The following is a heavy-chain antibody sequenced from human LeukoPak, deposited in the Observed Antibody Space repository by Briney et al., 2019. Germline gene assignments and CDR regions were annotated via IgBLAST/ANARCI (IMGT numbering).Heavy chain of an antibody. D-gene: IGHD3-10*01. Sequence: GESLKISCQGSGYSFTSYWIGWVRQMPGKGLEWMGIIYPGDSDTRYSPSFQGQVTISADKSISTAYLQWSSLKASGTAMYYCARRLITMVRGVDAFDIWGQGTMVTVSS. CDR1: GYSFTSYW. J-gene: IGHJ3*02. CDR3: ARRLITMVRGVDAFDI. V-gene: IGHV5-51*01. CDR2: IYPGDSDT.